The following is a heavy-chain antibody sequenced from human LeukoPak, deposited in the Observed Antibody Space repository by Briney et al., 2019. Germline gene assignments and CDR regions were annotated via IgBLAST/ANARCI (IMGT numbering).Heavy chain of an antibody. CDR2: ISWNSGSI. D-gene: IGHD6-13*01. CDR1: GFTFDDYA. Sequence: PGRSLRLSCAASGFTFDDYAMHWVRQAPGKGLEWVSGISWNSGSIGYADSVKGRFTISRDNAKNSLYLQMNSLRAEDTALYYCAKDSLPTIAAAGTVDYWGRGTLVTVSS. J-gene: IGHJ4*02. CDR3: AKDSLPTIAAAGTVDY. V-gene: IGHV3-9*01.